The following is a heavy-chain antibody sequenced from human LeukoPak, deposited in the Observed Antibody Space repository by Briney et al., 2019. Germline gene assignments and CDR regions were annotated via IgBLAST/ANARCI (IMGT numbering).Heavy chain of an antibody. CDR2: IEEDGGEK. Sequence: GGSLRLSCATSGFNFSSYWMSWVRQAPGKGLEWVANIEEDGGEKYYVDSVKGRFTISRDNAKNSLYLQMNGLRAEDTAVYYCAREGGDIADTGFDFWGQGTLVTVSS. CDR3: AREGGDIADTGFDF. J-gene: IGHJ4*02. CDR1: GFNFSSYW. V-gene: IGHV3-7*01. D-gene: IGHD2-15*01.